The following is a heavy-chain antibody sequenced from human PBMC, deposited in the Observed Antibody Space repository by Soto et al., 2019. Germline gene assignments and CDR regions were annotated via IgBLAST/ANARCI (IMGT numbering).Heavy chain of an antibody. Sequence: ELQLVESGGGLVKPGGSLRLSCAASGFSFSNGWMSWVRQAPGKGLEWVGRIKSKTDGGTTDYAAPVKGRFTISRDDSKNTLYLQMNSLTIEDTAVYYCTPDAWEWGQGTLVSVSS. CDR2: IKSKTDGGTT. J-gene: IGHJ4*02. D-gene: IGHD1-26*01. CDR3: TPDAWE. V-gene: IGHV3-15*05. CDR1: GFSFSNGW.